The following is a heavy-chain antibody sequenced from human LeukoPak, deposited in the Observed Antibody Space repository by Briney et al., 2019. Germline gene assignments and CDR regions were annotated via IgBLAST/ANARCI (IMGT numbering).Heavy chain of an antibody. D-gene: IGHD6-19*01. V-gene: IGHV1-46*01. CDR1: GYTFTSYY. CDR3: ARERGIAVSNRRESYFEY. Sequence: ASVNVSCKASGYTFTSYYMHWVRQAPGQGLEWMGIINPSGGSTSYAQKSQGRVTMTRDTSTSTVYMELSSLRSEDTAVYYCARERGIAVSNRRESYFEYWGQGTLVTVSS. J-gene: IGHJ4*02. CDR2: INPSGGST.